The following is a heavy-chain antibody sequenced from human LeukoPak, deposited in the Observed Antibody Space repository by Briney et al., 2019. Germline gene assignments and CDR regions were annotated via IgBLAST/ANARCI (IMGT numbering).Heavy chain of an antibody. CDR3: ARDQGTSVTAMVGGHFDY. D-gene: IGHD4-17*01. Sequence: PGRSLRLSCAASGFTFRGNGMHWVRQAPGKGLEWVAIIWYDGSNRYYADSVKGRFTISRDNSKNTLFLQMNSLTAEDTAVYYSARDQGTSVTAMVGGHFDYWGPGTLVTVSS. CDR1: GFTFRGNG. V-gene: IGHV3-33*01. J-gene: IGHJ4*02. CDR2: IWYDGSNR.